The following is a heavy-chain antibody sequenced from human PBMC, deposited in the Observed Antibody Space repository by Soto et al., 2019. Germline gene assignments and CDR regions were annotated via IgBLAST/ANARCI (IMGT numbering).Heavy chain of an antibody. J-gene: IGHJ6*02. CDR3: ASGVAALTYYYYYGMDV. CDR2: IDPSDSYT. V-gene: IGHV5-10-1*01. Sequence: PGESLKISCKGSGYSFTSYWISWVRQMPGKGLEWMGRIDPSDSYTNYSPSFQGHVTISADKSISTAYLQWSSLKASDTAMYYCASGVAALTYYYYYGMDVWGQGTTVTVSS. CDR1: GYSFTSYW. D-gene: IGHD6-6*01.